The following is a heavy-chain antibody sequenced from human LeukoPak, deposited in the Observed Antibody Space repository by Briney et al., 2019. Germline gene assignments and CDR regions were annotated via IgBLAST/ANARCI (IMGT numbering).Heavy chain of an antibody. CDR2: ISYDGSNK. D-gene: IGHD3-10*01. CDR1: GFTFSSYA. J-gene: IGHJ3*02. Sequence: RGSLRLSCAASGFTFSSYAMHWVRQAPGKGLEWVAVISYDGSNKYYADSVKGRFTISRDNSKNTLYLQMNSLRAEDTAVYYCARTPSPMVRGASDAFDIWGQGTMVTVSS. CDR3: ARTPSPMVRGASDAFDI. V-gene: IGHV3-30*04.